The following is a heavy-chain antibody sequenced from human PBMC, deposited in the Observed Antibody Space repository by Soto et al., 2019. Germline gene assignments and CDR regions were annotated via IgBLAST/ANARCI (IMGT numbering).Heavy chain of an antibody. CDR3: ARDKYNPTTLGGCYYYDMDV. CDR1: GDSISSGGRY. V-gene: IGHV4-31*03. J-gene: IGHJ6*02. CDR2: LYNTGTT. Sequence: QVQLQESGPRLVKPSQTLSLICTVSGDSISSGGRYWAWIRQHPGKGLEWIGYLYNTGTTYYNPSLKSRISISLDTSRNQFSLKVSSVTAADTAIYYCARDKYNPTTLGGCYYYDMDVWGQGTTVTVSS. D-gene: IGHD1-1*01.